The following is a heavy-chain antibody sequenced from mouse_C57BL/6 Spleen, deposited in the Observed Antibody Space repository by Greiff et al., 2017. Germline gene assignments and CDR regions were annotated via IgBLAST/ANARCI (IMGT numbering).Heavy chain of an antibody. CDR2: IRNKANGYTT. V-gene: IGHV7-3*01. Sequence: EVKLQESGGGLVQPGGSLSLSCAASGFTFTDYYMSWVRQPPGKALEWLGFIRNKANGYTTEYSASVKGRFTISRDTSQSILYLQMNALRAEDSATYYCARLLLRPYYFDYWGQGTTLTVSS. CDR3: ARLLLRPYYFDY. D-gene: IGHD1-1*01. CDR1: GFTFTDYY. J-gene: IGHJ2*01.